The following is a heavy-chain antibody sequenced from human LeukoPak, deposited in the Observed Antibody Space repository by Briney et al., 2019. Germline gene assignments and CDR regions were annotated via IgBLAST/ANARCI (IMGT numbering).Heavy chain of an antibody. Sequence: GGSLRLSCAASGFTFAGYTMHWVRQAPGKGLEWATLITYDGSTKYYADSVKGRFTISRDNSKNRLYLQMDSLRGEDTAVYYCAREGIGFDPWGQGTLVTVSS. D-gene: IGHD1-26*01. V-gene: IGHV3-30*04. J-gene: IGHJ5*02. CDR1: GFTFAGYT. CDR2: ITYDGSTK. CDR3: AREGIGFDP.